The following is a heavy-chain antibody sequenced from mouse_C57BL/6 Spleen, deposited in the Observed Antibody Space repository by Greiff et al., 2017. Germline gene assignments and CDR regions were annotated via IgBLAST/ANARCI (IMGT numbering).Heavy chain of an antibody. CDR3: ARGDYDYEYYAMDY. D-gene: IGHD2-4*01. CDR1: GYSITSDY. Sequence: EVKLMESGPGLAKPSQTLSLPCSVTGYSITSDYWKWIRKFPGNKLEYMGYISYSGSTYYNPSLKSRISITRDTSKNQYYLQLNSVTTEDTATYYCARGDYDYEYYAMDYWGQGTSVTVSS. V-gene: IGHV3-8*01. J-gene: IGHJ4*01. CDR2: ISYSGST.